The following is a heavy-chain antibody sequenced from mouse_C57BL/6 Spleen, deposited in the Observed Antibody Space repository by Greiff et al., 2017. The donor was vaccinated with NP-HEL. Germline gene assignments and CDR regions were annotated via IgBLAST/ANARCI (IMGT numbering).Heavy chain of an antibody. J-gene: IGHJ3*01. Sequence: EVMLVESGGGLVKPGGSLKLSCAASGFTFSSYAMSWVRQTPEKRLEWVATISDGGSYTYYPDNVKGRFTISRDNAKNNLYLQMSHLKSEDTAMYYCAREGPPSGTPFAYWGQGTLVTVSA. CDR3: AREGPPSGTPFAY. CDR1: GFTFSSYA. CDR2: ISDGGSYT. V-gene: IGHV5-4*01. D-gene: IGHD4-1*01.